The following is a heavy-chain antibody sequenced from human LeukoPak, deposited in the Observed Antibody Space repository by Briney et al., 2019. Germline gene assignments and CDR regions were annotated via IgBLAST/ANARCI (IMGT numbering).Heavy chain of an antibody. Sequence: SETLSLTCSVSGGSISDTTYFWGWIRQPPGKGLEWIGSIYSSGSTYYNPSLKSRVTVSIDTSRNQFSLKLTSVAAAETAVYYCARSGYYDILSGYLYFFDYWGQGTLVTVSP. D-gene: IGHD3-9*01. CDR1: GGSISDTTYF. CDR3: ARSGYYDILSGYLYFFDY. V-gene: IGHV4-39*01. J-gene: IGHJ4*02. CDR2: IYSSGST.